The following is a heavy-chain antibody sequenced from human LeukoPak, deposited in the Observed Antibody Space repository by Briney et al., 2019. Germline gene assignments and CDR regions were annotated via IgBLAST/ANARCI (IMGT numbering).Heavy chain of an antibody. CDR2: MNPNSGDT. J-gene: IGHJ4*02. D-gene: IGHD5-12*01. CDR1: GYTFTSYD. V-gene: IGHV1-8*01. CDR3: ARILWIRGYDLGY. Sequence: ASVKVSCKASGYTFTSYDINWVRQATGQGLEWMGWMNPNSGDTGYAQKFQGRVTMTRNTSISTAYMELSSPRSEDTAVYYCARILWIRGYDLGYWGQGTLVTVSS.